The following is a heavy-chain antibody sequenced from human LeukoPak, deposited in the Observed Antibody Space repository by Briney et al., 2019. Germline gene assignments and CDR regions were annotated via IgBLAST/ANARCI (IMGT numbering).Heavy chain of an antibody. J-gene: IGHJ4*02. Sequence: GGSLRLSCAASGFTLSNYWMSWIRQAPGKGLGWVANIKQDGSEKYYVDSVKGRFTISRDNAKNSLYLQMNSLRAEDTAVYYCARSRYCTNGICSYFDYWGQGTLVTVSS. CDR1: GFTLSNYW. V-gene: IGHV3-7*03. CDR3: ARSRYCTNGICSYFDY. CDR2: IKQDGSEK. D-gene: IGHD2-8*01.